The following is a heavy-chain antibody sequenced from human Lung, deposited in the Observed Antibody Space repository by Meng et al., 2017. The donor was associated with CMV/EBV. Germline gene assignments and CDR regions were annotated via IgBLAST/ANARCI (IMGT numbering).Heavy chain of an antibody. CDR1: GGSVSSGSYY. Sequence: LXCTVSGGSVSSGSYYWSWIRQPPGKGLEWIGYIYYSGSTNYNPSLKSRVTISVDTSKNQFSLKLSSVTAADTAVYYCARGSGFLELPQKWGQGPLVTVSS. D-gene: IGHD3-3*01. V-gene: IGHV4-61*01. J-gene: IGHJ4*02. CDR3: ARGSGFLELPQK. CDR2: IYYSGST.